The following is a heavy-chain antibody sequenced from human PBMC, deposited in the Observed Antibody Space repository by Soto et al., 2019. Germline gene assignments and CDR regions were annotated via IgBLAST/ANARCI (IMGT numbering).Heavy chain of an antibody. D-gene: IGHD2-2*01. V-gene: IGHV3-23*01. CDR2: ISGSGGST. J-gene: IGHJ6*03. Sequence: EVQLLESGGGLVQPGGSLRLSCAASGFTFSSYAMSWVRQAPGKGLEWVSAISGSGGSTYYADSVKGRFTISRDNSKNTLYLQMNSLRAEDTAVYYCAKGIPVVPAARGGYYYYYYMDVWGKGTTVTVSS. CDR1: GFTFSSYA. CDR3: AKGIPVVPAARGGYYYYYYMDV.